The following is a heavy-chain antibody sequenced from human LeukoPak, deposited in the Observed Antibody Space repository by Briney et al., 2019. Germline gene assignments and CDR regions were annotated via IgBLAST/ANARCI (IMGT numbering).Heavy chain of an antibody. J-gene: IGHJ4*02. CDR1: GFTFGDYA. V-gene: IGHV3-49*01. D-gene: IGHD3-3*01. CDR3: TRVNSPRRFWSGYTIDY. Sequence: GGSLRLSCTASGFTFGDYAMSWFRQAPGKGLEWVGFIRSKAYGGTTEYAASVKGRFTISRDGSKSIAYLQMNSLKTEDTAVYYCTRVNSPRRFWSGYTIDYWGQGTLVTVSS. CDR2: IRSKAYGGTT.